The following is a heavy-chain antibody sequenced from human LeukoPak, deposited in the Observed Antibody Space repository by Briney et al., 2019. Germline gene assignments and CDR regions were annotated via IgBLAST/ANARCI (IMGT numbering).Heavy chain of an antibody. J-gene: IGHJ4*02. CDR1: GFTFSTCA. Sequence: GGSLRLSCVASGFTFSTCAMSWVRQAPGKGLEWVLAISHTGDTTYYEDSVKGRFTISRDNSKNTLYLHMNSLRAQDTAVYYCAKHSTIWTDFDSWGQGTLVTVSS. CDR2: ISHTGDTT. CDR3: AKHSTIWTDFDS. V-gene: IGHV3-23*01. D-gene: IGHD2-2*01.